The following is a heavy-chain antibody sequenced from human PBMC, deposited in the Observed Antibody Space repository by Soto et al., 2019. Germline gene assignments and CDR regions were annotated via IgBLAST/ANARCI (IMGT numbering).Heavy chain of an antibody. CDR3: ARDPPNPYFESSGYYEN. Sequence: EVQLVESGGGLVQPGGSLRLSCAASGFTVSSSYMSWVRQAPGKGLEWVSLMYSDGRPHYADSVKGRFTISRDNSKNTLYLQMNSLRPQDTAVYYCARDPPNPYFESSGYYENGGQGTLVTVSS. J-gene: IGHJ4*02. CDR1: GFTVSSSY. D-gene: IGHD3-22*01. CDR2: MYSDGRP. V-gene: IGHV3-53*04.